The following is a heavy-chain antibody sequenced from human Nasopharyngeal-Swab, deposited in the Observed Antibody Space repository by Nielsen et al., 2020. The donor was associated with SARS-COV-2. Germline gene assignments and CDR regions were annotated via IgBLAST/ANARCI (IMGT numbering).Heavy chain of an antibody. CDR3: ARSGELRFLEWLNTRPDY. Sequence: GGSLRLSCAASGFTSSSYSMNWARQAPGKGLEWVSSISSSSSYIYYADSVKGRFTISRDNAKNSLYLQMNSLRAEDTAVYYCARSGELRFLEWLNTRPDYWGQGTLVTVSS. CDR2: ISSSSSYI. J-gene: IGHJ4*02. V-gene: IGHV3-21*01. CDR1: GFTSSSYS. D-gene: IGHD3-3*01.